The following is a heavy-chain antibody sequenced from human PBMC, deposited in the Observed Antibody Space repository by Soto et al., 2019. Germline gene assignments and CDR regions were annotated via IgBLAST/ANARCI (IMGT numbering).Heavy chain of an antibody. CDR3: EGVVWFRGMDV. CDR1: GDSVSSSSAA. D-gene: IGHD3-16*01. Sequence: PSQTLSLTCDISGDSVSSSSAAWNWIRQSPSRGLEWLGRTYYRSKWIHEYTVSMESRITINPDTSKNQFSLHIYSVTPEDTAVYSCEGVVWFRGMDVWGQGTPVTVSS. J-gene: IGHJ6*02. CDR2: TYYRSKWIH. V-gene: IGHV6-1*01.